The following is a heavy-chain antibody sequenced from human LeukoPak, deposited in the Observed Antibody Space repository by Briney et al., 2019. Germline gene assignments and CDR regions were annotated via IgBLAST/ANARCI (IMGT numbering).Heavy chain of an antibody. V-gene: IGHV4-59*08. J-gene: IGHJ3*02. CDR2: IFYSGST. CDR1: GGSISSYY. CDR3: GRLSTRFCSGGTCYTNGAVDI. Sequence: PETLSLTCTVSGGSISSYYWSWIRQPPGQGLEWIGYIFYSGSTNYNPSLKSRVTMSVDTSNKQFSLRLSSVTAADTALYYCGRLSTRFCSGGTCYTNGAVDIWGQGTRVTVSS. D-gene: IGHD2-15*01.